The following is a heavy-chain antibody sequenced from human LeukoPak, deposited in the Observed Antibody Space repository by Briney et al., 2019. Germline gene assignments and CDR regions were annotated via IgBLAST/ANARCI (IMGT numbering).Heavy chain of an antibody. Sequence: ASVTVSCKVSGYTLTELSMHWVRQAPGKGLEWMGGFDPEDGETIYAQKFQGRVTMTEDTSTDTAYMELSSLRSEDTAVYYCATGPYDTSGYYYYYFDYWGQGTLVTDS. V-gene: IGHV1-24*01. CDR3: ATGPYDTSGYYYYYFDY. CDR1: GYTLTELS. CDR2: FDPEDGET. J-gene: IGHJ4*02. D-gene: IGHD3-22*01.